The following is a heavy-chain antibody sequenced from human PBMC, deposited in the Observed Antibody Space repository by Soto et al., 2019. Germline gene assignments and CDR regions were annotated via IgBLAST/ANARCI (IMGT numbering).Heavy chain of an antibody. D-gene: IGHD1-26*01. CDR2: IIPIFGTA. CDR1: GGTFSSYA. J-gene: IGHJ6*02. CDR3: ASVAAKYYYYGMDV. Sequence: QVQLVQSGAEVKKPGSSVKVSCKASGGTFSSYAINWVRQAPGQGLEWMGGIIPIFGTADYAQKFQGRVTITADESTPTAYMQLSSLRSEDTAVYYCASVAAKYYYYGMDVWGQGTTVTVSS. V-gene: IGHV1-69*12.